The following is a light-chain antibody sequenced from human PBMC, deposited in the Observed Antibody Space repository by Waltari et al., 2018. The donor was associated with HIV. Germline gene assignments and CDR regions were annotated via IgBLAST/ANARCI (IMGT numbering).Light chain of an antibody. J-gene: IGLJ3*02. V-gene: IGLV2-14*01. Sequence: QSALTQPASVSGSPGQSITISCTGTSSDVGVYNYVSWYQPHPGKAPKLMIYEVSNRPSGCSNRFSGSKSGNTAALTISGLQAEDEADYYCSSYTTRNTRVFGGGTTLTVL. CDR3: SSYTTRNTRV. CDR2: EVS. CDR1: SSDVGVYNY.